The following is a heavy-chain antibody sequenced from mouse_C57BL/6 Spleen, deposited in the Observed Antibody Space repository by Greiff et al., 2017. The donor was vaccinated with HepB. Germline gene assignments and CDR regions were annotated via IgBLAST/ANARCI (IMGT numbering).Heavy chain of an antibody. D-gene: IGHD3-2*02. J-gene: IGHJ2*01. CDR1: GYTFTSYG. CDR2: IYPRSGNT. V-gene: IGHV1-81*01. CDR3: ARKGTAQAFFDY. Sequence: VMLVESGAELARPGASVKLSCKASGYTFTSYGISWVKQRTGQGLEWIGEIYPRSGNTYYNEKFKGKATLTADKSSSTAYMELRSLTSEDSAVYFCARKGTAQAFFDYWGQGTTLTVSS.